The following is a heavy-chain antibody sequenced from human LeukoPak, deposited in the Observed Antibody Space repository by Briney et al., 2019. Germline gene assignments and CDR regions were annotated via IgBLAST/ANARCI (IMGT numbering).Heavy chain of an antibody. CDR2: ISYSGST. V-gene: IGHV4-31*03. Sequence: PSETLSLTCTVSGGSISSGGYYWNWIRQHPGKGLEWIGYISYSGSTDYNPSLKSRVTISVDTSKNQFSLKLSSVTAADTAMYYCASGVGRGVMVYWGQGTLVTVSS. J-gene: IGHJ4*02. D-gene: IGHD3-10*01. CDR3: ASGVGRGVMVY. CDR1: GGSISSGGYY.